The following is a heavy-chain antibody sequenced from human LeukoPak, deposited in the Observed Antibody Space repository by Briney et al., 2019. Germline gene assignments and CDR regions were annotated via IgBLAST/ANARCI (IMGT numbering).Heavy chain of an antibody. CDR2: ISAYNGNT. J-gene: IGHJ4*02. Sequence: ASVKVSCKASGYTFTSYAMNWVRQAPGQGLEWMGWISAYNGNTNYAQKLQGRVTMTTDTSTSTAYMELRSLRSDDAAVYYCARVSAGDGDCYDYWGQGTLVTVSS. CDR1: GYTFTSYA. V-gene: IGHV1-18*01. D-gene: IGHD2-8*01. CDR3: ARVSAGDGDCYDY.